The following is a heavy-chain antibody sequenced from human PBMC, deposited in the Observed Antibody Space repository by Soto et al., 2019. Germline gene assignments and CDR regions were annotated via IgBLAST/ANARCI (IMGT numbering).Heavy chain of an antibody. D-gene: IGHD6-19*01. CDR1: GYTFTNYD. CDR3: VRLASSGWYTGGY. V-gene: IGHV1-18*01. J-gene: IGHJ4*02. CDR2: ISPYSGKA. Sequence: QILLVQSGAEVKKPGASVKVSCKASGYTFTNYDIGWVRQAPGQGLDWMGWISPYSGKAKYAQKFQGRVTMTTDTSTTTASMELRSLRSDDTAVFYCVRLASSGWYTGGYWGQGTLVTVSS.